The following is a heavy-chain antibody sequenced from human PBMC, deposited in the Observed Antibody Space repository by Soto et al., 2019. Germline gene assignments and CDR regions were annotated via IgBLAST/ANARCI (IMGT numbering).Heavy chain of an antibody. CDR1: GFAMNNVELG. CDR2: IFSNEEK. D-gene: IGHD2-8*02. V-gene: IGHV2-26*01. Sequence: VTLRESGPELVKPTETLTLTCTVSGFAMNNVELGVSWIRQAPGKAPEWLAHIFSNEEKFYTPSLKSSLHIYRDSSKGQVVLSMTNMDPVDTGTYFCERAGLRSDYGTYWLGLDVWGPGATVTVYS. J-gene: IGHJ6*02. CDR3: ERAGLRSDYGTYWLGLDV.